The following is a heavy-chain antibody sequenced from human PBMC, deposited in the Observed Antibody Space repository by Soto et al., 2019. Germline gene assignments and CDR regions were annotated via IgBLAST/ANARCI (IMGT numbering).Heavy chain of an antibody. D-gene: IGHD2-21*01. CDR2: INIDGIGT. CDR1: GFTFSNYW. CDR3: ARHSYAPHX. J-gene: IGHJ6*02. Sequence: LRLACAASGFTFSNYWMHWVRQAPGKGLVWVARINIDGIGTTYADSVNGRFTISRDNSKNTVFLEMKNQRAEDTAVYYCARHSYAPHXWGQGTTVTVSX. V-gene: IGHV3-74*03.